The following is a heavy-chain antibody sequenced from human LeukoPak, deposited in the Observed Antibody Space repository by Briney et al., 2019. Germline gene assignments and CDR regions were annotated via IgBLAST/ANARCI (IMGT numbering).Heavy chain of an antibody. D-gene: IGHD5-12*01. Sequence: PSETLSLTCTVSGGSVSSYYWSWIRQPPGKGLEWIGYIKSSGSSNYNPSLKSRVTISMDTSKNQFSLRLNSVTAADTAVYYCARDGTVATNWFDPWGQGTLVTLSS. J-gene: IGHJ5*02. V-gene: IGHV4-59*02. CDR1: GGSVSSYY. CDR3: ARDGTVATNWFDP. CDR2: IKSSGSS.